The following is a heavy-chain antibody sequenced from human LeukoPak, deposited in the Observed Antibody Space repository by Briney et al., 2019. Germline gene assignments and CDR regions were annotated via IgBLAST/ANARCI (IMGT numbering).Heavy chain of an antibody. CDR1: GGSISSYY. V-gene: IGHV4-59*01. CDR3: ARLVIVGATKDAFDI. J-gene: IGHJ3*02. D-gene: IGHD1-26*01. CDR2: IYYSGST. Sequence: SETLSLTCTVSGGSISSYYWSWIRQPPGKGLEWIGYIYYSGSTNYNPSLKSRLTISLDTSKNQFSLKLSSVTAADTAVYYCARLVIVGATKDAFDIWGQGTMVTVSS.